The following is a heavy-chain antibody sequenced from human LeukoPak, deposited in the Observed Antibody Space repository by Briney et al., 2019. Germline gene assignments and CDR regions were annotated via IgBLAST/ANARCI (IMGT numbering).Heavy chain of an antibody. V-gene: IGHV4-39*01. CDR3: ARYVVVPAAAFDY. D-gene: IGHD2-2*01. J-gene: IGHJ4*02. Sequence: PSETLSLICTVSGGSISSSTYYWGWIRQPPGKGLEWIGSIYYSGSTYYNPPLKSRVTISVDTSKNQFSLKLSSVTAADTAVYYCARYVVVPAAAFDYWGQGTLVTVSS. CDR2: IYYSGST. CDR1: GGSISSSTYY.